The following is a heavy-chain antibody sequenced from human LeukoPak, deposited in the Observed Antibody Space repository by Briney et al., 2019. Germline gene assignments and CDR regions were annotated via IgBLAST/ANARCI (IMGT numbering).Heavy chain of an antibody. V-gene: IGHV3-23*01. J-gene: IGHJ4*02. CDR1: GFTLSNHA. D-gene: IGHD3-9*01. CDR3: ARADGGTGYPQLPFDY. CDR2: MSGSGGGGST. Sequence: GGSLRLSCAASGFTLSNHAMSWVRQAPGKGLEWVTAMSGSGGGGSTYYADSVKGRFTVSRDNSKNTLFLQMSRLRAEDTAIYFCARADGGTGYPQLPFDYWGQGTLVTVSS.